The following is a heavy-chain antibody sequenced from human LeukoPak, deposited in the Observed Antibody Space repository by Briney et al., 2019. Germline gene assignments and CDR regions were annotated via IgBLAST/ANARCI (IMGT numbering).Heavy chain of an antibody. CDR3: ARDQEGFDY. CDR2: IYPRDGST. Sequence: ASVKVSCKASGYTFTSNYIHWVRQAPGQGLEWMGMIYPRDGSTSYAQKFQGRVTVTRDASTSTVHMELSGLRSEDTAVYYCARDQEGFDYWGQGTLVTDSS. V-gene: IGHV1-46*01. J-gene: IGHJ4*02. CDR1: GYTFTSNY.